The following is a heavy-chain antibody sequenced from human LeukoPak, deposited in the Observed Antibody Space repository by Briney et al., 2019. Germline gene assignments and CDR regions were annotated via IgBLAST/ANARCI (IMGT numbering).Heavy chain of an antibody. Sequence: ASVKVSCKASGYTFTGYYMHWVRQAPGQGLEWMGWINPNSGGTNYAQKFQGRVTMTRDKSSRTAYMELSRLTSDDTAVYYCARNIWFGESADAFDIWGQGTMVTVSS. CDR3: ARNIWFGESADAFDI. CDR1: GYTFTGYY. J-gene: IGHJ3*02. CDR2: INPNSGGT. V-gene: IGHV1-2*02. D-gene: IGHD3-10*01.